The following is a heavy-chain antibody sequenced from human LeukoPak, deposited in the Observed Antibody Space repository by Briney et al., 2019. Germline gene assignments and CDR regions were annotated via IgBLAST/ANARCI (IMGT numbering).Heavy chain of an antibody. CDR2: IRYNGSNK. V-gene: IGHV3-30*02. CDR1: GFTFSSYG. CDR3: AKDPTLYTLYSSSWYLDY. D-gene: IGHD6-13*01. J-gene: IGHJ4*02. Sequence: GGSLRLSCAASGFTFSSYGMHWVRQAPGKGLEWVAFIRYNGSNKYYADSVKGRFTISRDNSKNTLYLQMNSLRAEDTAVYYCAKDPTLYTLYSSSWYLDYWGQGTLVTVSS.